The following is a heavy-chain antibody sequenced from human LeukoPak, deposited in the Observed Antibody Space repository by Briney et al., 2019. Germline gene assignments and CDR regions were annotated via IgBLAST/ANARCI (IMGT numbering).Heavy chain of an antibody. CDR2: ISGSGGST. V-gene: IGHV3-23*01. CDR3: AREYYDFWSGEGY. D-gene: IGHD3-3*01. CDR1: GFTFSSYA. Sequence: GGSLRLSCAASGFTFSSYAMSWARQAPGKGLEWVSAISGSGGSTYYADSVKGRFTISRDNSKNTLYLQMNSLRVEDTAVYYCAREYYDFWSGEGYWGQGTLVTVSS. J-gene: IGHJ4*02.